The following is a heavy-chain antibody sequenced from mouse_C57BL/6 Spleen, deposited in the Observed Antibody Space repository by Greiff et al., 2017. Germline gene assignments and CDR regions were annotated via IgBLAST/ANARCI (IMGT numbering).Heavy chain of an antibody. J-gene: IGHJ3*01. V-gene: IGHV1-54*01. CDR2: INPGSGGT. D-gene: IGHD2-4*01. CDR1: GYAFTNYL. Sequence: QVQLQQSGAELVRPGTSVKVSCKASGYAFTNYLIEWVKQRPGQGLEWIGVINPGSGGTNYNEKFKGKATLTADKSSSTAYMQLSSLTSEDSAVYFCARDGGLRRESWFAYWGQGTLVTVS. CDR3: ARDGGLRRESWFAY.